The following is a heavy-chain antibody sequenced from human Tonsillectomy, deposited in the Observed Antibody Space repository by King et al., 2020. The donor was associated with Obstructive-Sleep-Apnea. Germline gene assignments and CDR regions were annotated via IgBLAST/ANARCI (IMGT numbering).Heavy chain of an antibody. J-gene: IGHJ4*02. CDR3: AKDKGYSSGWPLDY. CDR2: ISWNSGSI. Sequence: VQLVESGGGLVQPGRSLRLSCAASGFTFDDYAMHWVRQAPGKGLEWVSGISWNSGSIGYADSVKGRFTISSDNAKNSLYLQMNSLRAEDTALYYCAKDKGYSSGWPLDYWGQGTLVTVSS. CDR1: GFTFDDYA. V-gene: IGHV3-9*01. D-gene: IGHD6-19*01.